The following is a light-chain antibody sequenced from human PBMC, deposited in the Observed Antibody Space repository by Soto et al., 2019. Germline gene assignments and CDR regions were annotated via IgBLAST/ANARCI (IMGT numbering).Light chain of an antibody. CDR1: SSDVGGYNS. Sequence: QSVLTQPASVSGSPGQSITISCTGTSSDVGGYNSVSWYRQHPGKAPKLIIYDVTNRPSGVSSRFSASKSGYTASLTISGLQAEDEADYYCSPYTSTSTLYVFGTGTKVTVL. V-gene: IGLV2-14*01. CDR3: SPYTSTSTLYV. CDR2: DVT. J-gene: IGLJ1*01.